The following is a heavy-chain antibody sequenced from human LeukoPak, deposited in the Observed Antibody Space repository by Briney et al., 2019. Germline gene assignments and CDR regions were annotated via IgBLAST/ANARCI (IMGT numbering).Heavy chain of an antibody. Sequence: KPSETLSLTCTVSGGSISSYYWSWIRQPPGKGLEWIGHIYYSGSTNHNPSLKSRVTISVDTSKNQFSLKLSSVTAADTAVYYCARLNTELLWFGELSYYFDYWGQGTLVTVSS. CDR2: IYYSGST. CDR1: GGSISSYY. D-gene: IGHD3-10*01. V-gene: IGHV4-59*01. CDR3: ARLNTELLWFGELSYYFDY. J-gene: IGHJ4*02.